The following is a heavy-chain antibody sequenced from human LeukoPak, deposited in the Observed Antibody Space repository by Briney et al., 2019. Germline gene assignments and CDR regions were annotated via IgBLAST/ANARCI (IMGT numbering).Heavy chain of an antibody. D-gene: IGHD6-19*01. Sequence: ASVKVSCKASDYTFINYGICWVRQAPGQGLEWMGWISTKKGDTKYAQKFQGRVTMTTDTSTSTAYTELRSLSSDDTAVYYCARDGVSGWFEYWGQGTLVTVSS. CDR1: DYTFINYG. J-gene: IGHJ4*02. CDR3: ARDGVSGWFEY. V-gene: IGHV1-18*01. CDR2: ISTKKGDT.